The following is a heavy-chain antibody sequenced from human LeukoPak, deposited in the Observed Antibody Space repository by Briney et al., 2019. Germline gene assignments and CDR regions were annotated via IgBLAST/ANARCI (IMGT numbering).Heavy chain of an antibody. CDR2: IIPIFGTA. CDR1: GGTFSNYA. D-gene: IGHD3-16*01. V-gene: IGHV1-69*06. Sequence: ASVKVSCKASGGTFSNYAISWVRQAPGQGLEWMGGIIPIFGTANYGQKFQGRVTITADKSTSTAYMELSSLRSEDTALYYCARDPLGYEGPFDIWGQGTMVTVSS. J-gene: IGHJ3*02. CDR3: ARDPLGYEGPFDI.